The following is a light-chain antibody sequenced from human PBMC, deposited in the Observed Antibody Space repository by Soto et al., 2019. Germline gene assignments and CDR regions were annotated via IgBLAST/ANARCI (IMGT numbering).Light chain of an antibody. CDR3: TSYTSSNTYV. V-gene: IGLV2-14*01. CDR1: SSDIGGYNY. CDR2: EVS. J-gene: IGLJ1*01. Sequence: QSALTQPASVSGSPGQSITISCTGTSSDIGGYNYVYWYQQHPGKPPKVMIYEVSNRPSGVSNRFSGSKSGNTASLTISGLQTEYEADYYFTSYTSSNTYVFGTGTKLTVL.